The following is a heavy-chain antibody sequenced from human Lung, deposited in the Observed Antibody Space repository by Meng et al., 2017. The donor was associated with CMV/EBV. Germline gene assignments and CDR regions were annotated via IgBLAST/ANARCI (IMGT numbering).Heavy chain of an antibody. CDR2: TYYRSKWYH. D-gene: IGHD4-23*01. CDR3: ARGINGGCGD. J-gene: IGHJ4*02. CDR1: GDIVSSNSAA. Sequence: QVQLQPPGPGLVKPPQTPSLTCAISGDIVSSNSAAWHWIRQSPSRGLEWLGRTYYRSKWYHEYAVSVKSRITISPDTPKNQFSLQLNSMTPEDTAVYYCARGINGGCGDWGQGTLVTVSS. V-gene: IGHV6-1*01.